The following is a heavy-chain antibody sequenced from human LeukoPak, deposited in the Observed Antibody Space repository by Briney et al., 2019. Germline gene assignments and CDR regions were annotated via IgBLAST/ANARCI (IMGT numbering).Heavy chain of an antibody. CDR3: ARDPRPYEQWLVPSFDY. CDR1: GFTFSSYW. D-gene: IGHD6-19*01. CDR2: IKQDGSEK. Sequence: GGSLRLSCAASGFTFSSYWMSWVRQAPGKGLEWVANIKQDGSEKYYVDSVKGRFTISRDNAKNSLYLQMNSLRAEDTAVYYCARDPRPYEQWLVPSFDYWGQGTLVTVSS. J-gene: IGHJ4*02. V-gene: IGHV3-7*01.